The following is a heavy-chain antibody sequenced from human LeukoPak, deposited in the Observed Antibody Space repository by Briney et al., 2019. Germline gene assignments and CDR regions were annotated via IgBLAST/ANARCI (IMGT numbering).Heavy chain of an antibody. CDR1: ADSINTYY. V-gene: IGHV4-59*01. Sequence: SETLSLTCAVSADSINTYYWSWIRQPPGKGLEWIGYTYYSGSNNYNPSLKSRVTISVDTSKNQFSLKLTSVTAADTAVYFCASGESRNYYYFDYWGHGILVTVSS. CDR2: TYYSGSN. CDR3: ASGESRNYYYFDY. D-gene: IGHD3-10*01. J-gene: IGHJ4*01.